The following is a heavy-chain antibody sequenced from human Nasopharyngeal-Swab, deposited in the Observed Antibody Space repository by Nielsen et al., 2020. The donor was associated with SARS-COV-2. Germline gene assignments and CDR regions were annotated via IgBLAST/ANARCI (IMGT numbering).Heavy chain of an antibody. CDR3: ARDGAATHLLRCVVTPEA. V-gene: IGHV1-69*04. J-gene: IGHJ5*02. Sequence: SVQVSCKALGCTFSSYAISWVRKAPGQGLDWMGMIIHILGIANYAQKFQRRVTITANKSTSTAYMERSSLGSDDTAVYYCARDGAATHLLRCVVTPEAWGQGTLVTVSS. CDR2: IIHILGIA. CDR1: GCTFSSYA. D-gene: IGHD4-23*01.